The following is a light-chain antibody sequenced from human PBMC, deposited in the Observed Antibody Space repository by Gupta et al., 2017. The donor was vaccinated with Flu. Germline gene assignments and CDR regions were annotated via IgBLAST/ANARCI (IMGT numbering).Light chain of an antibody. J-gene: IGLJ3*02. CDR3: QVRDSTSDHYV. CDR2: DDT. CDR1: HIGSKS. V-gene: IGLV3-21*02. Sequence: SYVLTQPPSVSVAPGQTARLTCGGNHIGSKSVHWYQQKPGQAPVLVVYDDTDRPSGIPERFSGSNSGSTATLTITRVEAGDEADYYCQVRDSTSDHYVFGGGTKLTVL.